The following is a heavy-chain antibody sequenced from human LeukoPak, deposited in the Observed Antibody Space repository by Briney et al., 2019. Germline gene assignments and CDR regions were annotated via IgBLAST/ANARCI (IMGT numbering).Heavy chain of an antibody. CDR3: ARDGPAAAGFDY. Sequence: PGGSLRLSCAASGFTFSSYAMHWVRQAPGKGLEWVAVISYDGSNKYYADSVKGRFTISRDNSKNTLYLQMDSLRAEDTAVYYCARDGPAAAGFDYWGQGTLVTVSS. D-gene: IGHD6-13*01. J-gene: IGHJ4*02. CDR1: GFTFSSYA. V-gene: IGHV3-30-3*01. CDR2: ISYDGSNK.